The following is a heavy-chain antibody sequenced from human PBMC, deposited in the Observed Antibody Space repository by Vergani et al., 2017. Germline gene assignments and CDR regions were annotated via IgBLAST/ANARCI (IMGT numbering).Heavy chain of an antibody. V-gene: IGHV3-23*04. CDR2: ISGSGGST. CDR1: GFTFSSYS. Sequence: EVQLVESGGGLVQPGGSLRLSCAASGFTFSSYSMNWVRQAPGKGLEWVSAISGSGGSTYHADSVKGRFTISRDNSKNTLYLQMNSLRAEDTAVYYCAKSLSGSYYFGYFDYWGQGTLVTVSS. CDR3: AKSLSGSYYFGYFDY. D-gene: IGHD1-26*01. J-gene: IGHJ4*02.